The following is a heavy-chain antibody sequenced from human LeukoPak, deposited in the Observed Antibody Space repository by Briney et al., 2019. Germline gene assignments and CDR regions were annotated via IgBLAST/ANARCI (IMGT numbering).Heavy chain of an antibody. CDR2: IYYSGST. CDR3: ARGARAGYNLEPFDY. J-gene: IGHJ4*02. D-gene: IGHD5-24*01. Sequence: PSETLSLTCTVSGGSISSYYWSWIRQPPGKGLEWIGYIYYSGSTKYNPSLKSRVTISVDTSKNPFSLKLSSVTAADTVVYYCARGARAGYNLEPFDYWGQGTLVTVSS. CDR1: GGSISSYY. V-gene: IGHV4-59*12.